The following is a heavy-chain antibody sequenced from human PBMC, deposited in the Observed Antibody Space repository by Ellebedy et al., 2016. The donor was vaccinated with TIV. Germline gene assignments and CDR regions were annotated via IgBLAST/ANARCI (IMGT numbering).Heavy chain of an antibody. CDR2: IYPSGHP. CDR3: ARGLPVAGRNQFDY. D-gene: IGHD6-19*01. V-gene: IGHV4-4*02. CDR1: GGAIRSPNW. J-gene: IGHJ4*02. Sequence: MPSEPLSLTCAISGGAIRSPNWWSWARQAQRQGLEWIGEIYPSGHPNYSPSLKSRVTISVDTSTNQFSLDVSSVTAADTAVYYCARGLPVAGRNQFDYWGQGTLVTVSS.